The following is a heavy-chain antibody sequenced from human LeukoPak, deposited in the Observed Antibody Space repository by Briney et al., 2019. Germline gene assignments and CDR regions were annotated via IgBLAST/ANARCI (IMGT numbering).Heavy chain of an antibody. V-gene: IGHV3-23*01. D-gene: IGHD6-13*01. J-gene: IGHJ4*02. CDR2: VDGGGGGT. Sequence: GGSLRLSCAASGFTLSSYAMTWVRQAPGRGLEWVSSVDGGGGGTYYADSVKGRFAISRDNSKDTPYLQMNGLRAEDTAVYFCAKRSAGSAAWYSLHYDFWGQGTLVTVSS. CDR3: AKRSAGSAAWYSLHYDF. CDR1: GFTLSSYA.